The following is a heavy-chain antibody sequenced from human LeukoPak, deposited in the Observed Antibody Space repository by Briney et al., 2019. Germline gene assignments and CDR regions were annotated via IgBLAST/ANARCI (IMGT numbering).Heavy chain of an antibody. CDR1: GYTFTAYY. Sequence: GASVKVSCKASGYTFTAYYMHWVRQAPGQGLEWMGWINPNSGGTNYAQKFQGRVTMTRDTYISTAYMELSRLRSDDTAVYYCARDSSGVATIIGWRSHFDYWGQGTLVTVSS. J-gene: IGHJ4*02. CDR2: INPNSGGT. CDR3: ARDSSGVATIIGWRSHFDY. D-gene: IGHD5-12*01. V-gene: IGHV1-2*02.